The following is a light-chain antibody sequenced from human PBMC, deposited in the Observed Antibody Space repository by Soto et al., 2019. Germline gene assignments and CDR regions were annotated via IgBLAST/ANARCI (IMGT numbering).Light chain of an antibody. CDR1: QSVSSN. Sequence: EIVMTQSPATLSVSPGERATLSCRASQSVSSNLAWYQQKPGQAPRLLIYEASTRATGIPARFSGSGSGTEFTLTISSLQSEDFAVYYCQQYTNWTPLTFGGGTKVEIK. V-gene: IGKV3-15*01. J-gene: IGKJ4*01. CDR2: EAS. CDR3: QQYTNWTPLT.